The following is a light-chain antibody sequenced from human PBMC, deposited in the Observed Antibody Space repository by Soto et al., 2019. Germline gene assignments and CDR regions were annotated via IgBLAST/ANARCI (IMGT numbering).Light chain of an antibody. CDR1: QDINSR. J-gene: IGKJ4*01. Sequence: DIQMTQSPSSVSASVGDRVTITCRASQDINSRLAWYQQKPGKAPKLLIYFAFNLESGVPSRFIGSGSGTDFTLTITSLQPEDFATYYCQQADSPPHTFGGGTKVDTK. CDR2: FAF. CDR3: QQADSPPHT. V-gene: IGKV1-12*01.